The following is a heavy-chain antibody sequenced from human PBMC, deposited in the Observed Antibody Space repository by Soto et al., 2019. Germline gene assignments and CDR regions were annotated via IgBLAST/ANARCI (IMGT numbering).Heavy chain of an antibody. J-gene: IGHJ6*02. CDR2: IYPGDSDT. Sequence: HGESLKISCKGSGYSFTSYWIGWVRQMPGKGLEWMGIIYPGDSDTRYSPSFQGQVTISADKSISTAYLQWSSLKASDTAMYYCAIAARPGYYYYGMDVWGQGTTVTVSS. CDR1: GYSFTSYW. V-gene: IGHV5-51*01. D-gene: IGHD6-6*01. CDR3: AIAARPGYYYYGMDV.